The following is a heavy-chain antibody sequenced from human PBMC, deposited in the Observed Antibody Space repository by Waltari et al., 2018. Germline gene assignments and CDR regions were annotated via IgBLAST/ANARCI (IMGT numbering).Heavy chain of an antibody. J-gene: IGHJ3*02. V-gene: IGHV3-73*01. Sequence: EVQLVDSGGDLVQPGGSLKLSCAASGITFSDSSIHWVRQAPGKGLEGVGRSRSEANSYATAFAASVNGRFTIFRDDSKKTAYLQMNTLMSEDTALYYCTRSGTTTVAFDIWGQGTMVTVSS. D-gene: IGHD1-1*01. CDR2: SRSEANSYAT. CDR1: GITFSDSS. CDR3: TRSGTTTVAFDI.